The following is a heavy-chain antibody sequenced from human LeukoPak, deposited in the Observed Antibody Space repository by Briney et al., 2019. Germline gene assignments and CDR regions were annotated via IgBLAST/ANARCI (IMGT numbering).Heavy chain of an antibody. V-gene: IGHV3-23*01. D-gene: IGHD5-12*01. CDR1: GFSFNNCA. CDR2: IIGSSGTT. J-gene: IGHJ4*02. Sequence: GGSLRLSCVASGFSFNNCAMNWVRQAPGKGLEWVSLIIGSSGTTFYADSVKGRFTISRDKSKSTLYLQMNSLRAEDTAVYYCAKGAYDYIEIAYFDYWGQGSLVTVSS. CDR3: AKGAYDYIEIAYFDY.